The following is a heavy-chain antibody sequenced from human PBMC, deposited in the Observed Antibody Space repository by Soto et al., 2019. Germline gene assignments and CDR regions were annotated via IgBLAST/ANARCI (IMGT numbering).Heavy chain of an antibody. J-gene: IGHJ6*02. D-gene: IGHD5-18*01. CDR1: GYTFTSYA. V-gene: IGHV1-3*01. Sequence: QVQLVQSGAEVKKPGASVKVSCKASGYTFTSYAMHWVRQAPGQRLEWMGWINAGNGNTKYSQKFQGRVTITRDTSASTAYMELSILRSEVTAVYYCARDSYGYYYYGMDVWGQGTTVTVSS. CDR3: ARDSYGYYYYGMDV. CDR2: INAGNGNT.